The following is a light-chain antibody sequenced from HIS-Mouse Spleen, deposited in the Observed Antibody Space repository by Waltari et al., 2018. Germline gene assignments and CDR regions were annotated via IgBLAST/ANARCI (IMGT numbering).Light chain of an antibody. CDR2: GAS. CDR1: QSVSSN. V-gene: IGKV3-15*01. J-gene: IGKJ3*01. Sequence: EIVMTQSPATLSVSPGKRATLSCRASQSVSSNLAWYKQKPGQDPRLLIYGASTRATGIPARFSGSGSGTEFTLTISSMQSEDFAVYYCQQYNNWPFTFGPGTKVDIK. CDR3: QQYNNWPFT.